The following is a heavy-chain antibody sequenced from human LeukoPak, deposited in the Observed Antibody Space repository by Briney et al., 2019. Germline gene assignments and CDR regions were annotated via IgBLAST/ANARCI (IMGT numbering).Heavy chain of an antibody. D-gene: IGHD1-26*01. CDR2: IYYSGST. V-gene: IGHV4-30-4*01. Sequence: PSETLSLTCTVSGGSISSGDYYWSWIRQPPGKGLEWIGYIYYSGSTYYNPSLTSRVTISVDTSKNQFSLKLSSVTAADTAVYYCARVGATSDFDYWGQGTLVTVSS. CDR1: GGSISSGDYY. CDR3: ARVGATSDFDY. J-gene: IGHJ4*02.